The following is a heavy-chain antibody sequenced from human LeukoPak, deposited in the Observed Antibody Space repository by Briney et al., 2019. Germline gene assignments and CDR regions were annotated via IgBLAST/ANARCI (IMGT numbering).Heavy chain of an antibody. CDR2: ISSTSSHI. Sequence: GGSLRLSCAASGFTFSSYSMIWVRQAPGKGLEWVSYISSTSSHIYYADSVKGRFTISRDNAKNSLYLQMSSLRAEDTSIYYCVRPKNDWVPWDYWGQGTLVTVSS. CDR3: VRPKNDWVPWDY. CDR1: GFTFSSYS. J-gene: IGHJ4*02. D-gene: IGHD3-9*01. V-gene: IGHV3-21*01.